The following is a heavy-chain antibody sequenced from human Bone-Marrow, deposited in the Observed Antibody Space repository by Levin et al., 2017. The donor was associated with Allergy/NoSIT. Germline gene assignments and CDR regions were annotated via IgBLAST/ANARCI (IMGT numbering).Heavy chain of an antibody. CDR1: GFTFSSYA. CDR3: ATGRDHCSSTSCYTDDAFDI. V-gene: IGHV3-23*01. D-gene: IGHD2-2*02. Sequence: GGSLRLSCAASGFTFSSYAMSWVRQAPGKGLEWVSAISGSGGSTYYADSVKGRFTISRDNSKNTLYLQMNSLRAEDTAVYYCATGRDHCSSTSCYTDDAFDIWGQGTMVTVSS. J-gene: IGHJ3*02. CDR2: ISGSGGST.